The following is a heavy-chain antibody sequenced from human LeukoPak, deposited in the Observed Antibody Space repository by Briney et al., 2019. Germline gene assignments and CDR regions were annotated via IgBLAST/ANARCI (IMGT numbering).Heavy chain of an antibody. CDR1: GGSISSYY. V-gene: IGHV4-59*01. Sequence: SETLSLTCTVSGGSISSYYWSWIRQPPGKGLEWIAYIYYSGSTNYNPSLKSRVTISVDTSKNQFSLKLSSVTAADTAVYYCARSSLDSGWYTLAFDIWGQGTMVTVSS. CDR3: ARSSLDSGWYTLAFDI. CDR2: IYYSGST. J-gene: IGHJ3*02. D-gene: IGHD6-19*01.